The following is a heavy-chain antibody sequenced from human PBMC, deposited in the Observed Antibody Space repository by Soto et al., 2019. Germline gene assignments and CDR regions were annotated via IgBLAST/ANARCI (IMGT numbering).Heavy chain of an antibody. CDR3: AKDTRYADYVRWFDS. J-gene: IGHJ5*01. CDR1: GFTFSNYA. D-gene: IGHD4-17*01. Sequence: EVHLLESGGGLLQPGGSLRLSCTASGFTFSNYAMTWVRQAPGRGLEGVSGITASGGRTFYADSVKGRFTISRDNSRSTLYLQMNSLRAEDTAVYYCAKDTRYADYVRWFDSWGQGTLVTVSS. CDR2: ITASGGRT. V-gene: IGHV3-23*01.